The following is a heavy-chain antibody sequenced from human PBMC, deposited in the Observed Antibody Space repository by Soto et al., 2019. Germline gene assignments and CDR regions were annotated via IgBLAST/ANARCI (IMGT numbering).Heavy chain of an antibody. Sequence: SETLSLTCTVSGGSISSSSYYWGWIRQPPGKGLEWIGSIYYSGSTYYNPSLKSRVTISVDTSKNQFSLKLSSVTAADTAVYYRARRDFWSGYPDYYYYGMDVWGQGTTVTVSS. CDR2: IYYSGST. CDR3: ARRDFWSGYPDYYYYGMDV. V-gene: IGHV4-39*01. J-gene: IGHJ6*02. CDR1: GGSISSSSYY. D-gene: IGHD3-3*01.